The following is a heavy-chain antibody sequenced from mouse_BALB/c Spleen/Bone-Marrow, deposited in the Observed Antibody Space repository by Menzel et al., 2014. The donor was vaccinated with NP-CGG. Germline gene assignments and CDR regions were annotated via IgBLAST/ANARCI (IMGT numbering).Heavy chain of an antibody. V-gene: IGHV5-6-3*01. D-gene: IGHD2-1*01. CDR2: INSNGGST. J-gene: IGHJ2*01. Sequence: DVKLQESGGGLVQPGGSLKLSCAASGFTFSSYGVSWVRQTPDKRLELVATINSNGGSTYYPDSVKGRFTISRDTAKSTLYLQMSSLKSEETAMYYCVRGNYGNYVDYFDFWGQGTTLTVSS. CDR1: GFTFSSYG. CDR3: VRGNYGNYVDYFDF.